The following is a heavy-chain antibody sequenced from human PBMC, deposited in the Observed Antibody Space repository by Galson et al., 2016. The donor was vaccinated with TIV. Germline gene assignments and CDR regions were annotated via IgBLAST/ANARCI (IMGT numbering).Heavy chain of an antibody. J-gene: IGHJ4*02. V-gene: IGHV1-24*01. CDR2: FDPENDRV. D-gene: IGHD3-9*01. CDR1: GGTFSSSA. CDR3: ATARLGIFNYFDS. Sequence: SVKVSCKASGGTFSSSAISWVRQAPGKGLEWMGGFDPENDRVIYAQRFKGRVTMTDDTPTDTSYLEIRRLRSDDTAIYFCATARLGIFNYFDSWGQGTLVTVSS.